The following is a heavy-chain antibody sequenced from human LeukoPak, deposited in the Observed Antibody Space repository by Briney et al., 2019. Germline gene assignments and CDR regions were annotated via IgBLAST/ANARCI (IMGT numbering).Heavy chain of an antibody. CDR2: ISRDGGGT. Sequence: PGGSLRLSCEVSGFTVDDYGTSWVRQTPGKGLEWVSAISRDGGGTIYADSVKGRFTISRDNARNSLYLQMNSLRAEDTAFYRCARDRMFDSSGYQAHDYWGQGTLVTVSS. CDR3: ARDRMFDSSGYQAHDY. D-gene: IGHD3-22*01. J-gene: IGHJ4*02. V-gene: IGHV3-20*01. CDR1: GFTVDDYG.